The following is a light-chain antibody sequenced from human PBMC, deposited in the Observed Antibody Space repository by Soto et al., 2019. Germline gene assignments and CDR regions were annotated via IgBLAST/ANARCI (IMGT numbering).Light chain of an antibody. J-gene: IGKJ1*01. CDR1: QGISSY. Sequence: AIRMTQSPSSLSASTGDRVTITCRASQGISSYLAWYQQKPGKAPKLLIYAASTLQSGVPSRFSGSGSGTDFTLPISCLQSEDFATYYCQQYYSYSVTFGQGTKVEIK. V-gene: IGKV1-8*01. CDR3: QQYYSYSVT. CDR2: AAS.